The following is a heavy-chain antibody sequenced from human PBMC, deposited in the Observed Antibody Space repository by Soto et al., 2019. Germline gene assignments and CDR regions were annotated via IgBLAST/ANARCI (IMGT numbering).Heavy chain of an antibody. V-gene: IGHV3-21*01. J-gene: IGHJ6*02. CDR1: GITFSSYS. D-gene: IGHD3-22*01. Sequence: PGGSLSLSCAASGITFSSYSMNWVRQAQEKELKKVTSISCSTSYIYYAESVKGRFTISRDNAKNSLYLQMNSLRAEDTAVYFCARVVDYCDPYYYYGMDVWGQGTTVTVSS. CDR3: ARVVDYCDPYYYYGMDV. CDR2: ISCSTSYI.